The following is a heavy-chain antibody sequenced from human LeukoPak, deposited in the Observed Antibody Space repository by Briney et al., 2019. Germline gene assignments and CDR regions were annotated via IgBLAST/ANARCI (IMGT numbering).Heavy chain of an antibody. CDR3: AKDRHPAQYGDYTNWFDP. Sequence: PGGSLRLSCAASGFTFSSYAMSWVRQAPGKGLEWVSTISGSGGSTYYADSVKGRFTISRDNSKNTLYLQMNSLRAEDTAVYYCAKDRHPAQYGDYTNWFDPWGQGTLVTVSS. D-gene: IGHD4-17*01. J-gene: IGHJ5*02. V-gene: IGHV3-23*01. CDR1: GFTFSSYA. CDR2: ISGSGGST.